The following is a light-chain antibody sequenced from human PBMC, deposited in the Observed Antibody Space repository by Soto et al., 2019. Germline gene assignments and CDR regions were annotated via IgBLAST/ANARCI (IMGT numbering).Light chain of an antibody. CDR3: QLYGMLPGP. Sequence: EERRSRSSRVSQRVTSSYLAWYQQKPGQAPRLLIYGASYRATGIPDRFSVSGSGTDFTLAFGILDPEDFALYYFQLYGMLPGPFGQGTRVAIK. J-gene: IGKJ1*01. V-gene: IGKV3-20*01. CDR1: QRVTSSY. CDR2: GAS.